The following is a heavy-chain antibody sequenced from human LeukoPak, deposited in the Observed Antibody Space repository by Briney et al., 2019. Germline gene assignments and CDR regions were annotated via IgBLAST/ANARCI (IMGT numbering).Heavy chain of an antibody. V-gene: IGHV4-61*08. CDR1: GASVSSAGY. J-gene: IGHJ5*02. CDR3: ARSRAFNSGAFDP. D-gene: IGHD1-26*01. Sequence: SETLSLTCTVSGASVSSAGYWTWIRQPPGKGVEWIAHIYNGVNTYYNPSLKSRVTISVDTSKNQFSLRLNSVTAADTAVYYCARSRAFNSGAFDPWGQGSLVTVSS. CDR2: IYNGVNT.